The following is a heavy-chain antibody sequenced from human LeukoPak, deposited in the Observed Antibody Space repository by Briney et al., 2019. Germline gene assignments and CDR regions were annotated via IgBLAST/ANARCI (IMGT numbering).Heavy chain of an antibody. J-gene: IGHJ5*02. CDR2: IIPIFGTA. Sequence: ASVKVSCKASGGTFSSYAISWVRQAPGQGLEWMGGIIPIFGTANYAQKLQGRVTMTTDTSTSTAYMELRSLRSDDTAVYYCARTRKRGYCSGGSCYSSWFDPWGQGTLVTVSS. D-gene: IGHD2-15*01. CDR3: ARTRKRGYCSGGSCYSSWFDP. V-gene: IGHV1-69*05. CDR1: GGTFSSYA.